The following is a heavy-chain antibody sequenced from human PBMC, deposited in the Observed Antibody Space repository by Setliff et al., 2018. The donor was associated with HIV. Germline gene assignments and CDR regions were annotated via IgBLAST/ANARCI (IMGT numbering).Heavy chain of an antibody. J-gene: IGHJ5*02. D-gene: IGHD3-10*01. CDR2: IYYSGST. CDR1: GGSISSSSYY. V-gene: IGHV4-39*01. CDR3: ARVLWFGDDNWFDP. Sequence: SETLSLTCTVSGGSISSSSYYWGWIRQPPGKGLEWIGNIYYSGSTYYNPSLKSRVTISVDTSKNQFSLKLSSVTAADTAVYYCARVLWFGDDNWFDPWGQGTLVTVSS.